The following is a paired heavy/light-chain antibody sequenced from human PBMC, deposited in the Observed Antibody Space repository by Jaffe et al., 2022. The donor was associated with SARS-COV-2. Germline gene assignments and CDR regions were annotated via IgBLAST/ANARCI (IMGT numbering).Light chain of an antibody. CDR1: QSVSSN. V-gene: IGKV3-15*01. Sequence: EIVMTQSPATLSVSPGERATLSCRASQSVSSNLAWYQQKPGQAPRLLIYGASTRATGIPARFSGSGSGTEFTLTISSLQSEDFAVYYCQQYNNRRTFGQGTKVEIK. CDR2: GAS. J-gene: IGKJ1*01. CDR3: QQYNNRRT.
Heavy chain of an antibody. CDR1: GGSFSGYY. CDR3: AREYVRFLEWLRRNWFDP. CDR2: INHSGST. J-gene: IGHJ5*02. V-gene: IGHV4-34*01. D-gene: IGHD3-3*01. Sequence: QVQLQQWGAGLLKPSETLSLTCAVYGGSFSGYYWSWIRQPPGKGLEWIGEINHSGSTNYNPSLKSRVTISVDTSKNQFSLKLSSVTAADTAVYYCAREYVRFLEWLRRNWFDPWGQGTLVTVSS.